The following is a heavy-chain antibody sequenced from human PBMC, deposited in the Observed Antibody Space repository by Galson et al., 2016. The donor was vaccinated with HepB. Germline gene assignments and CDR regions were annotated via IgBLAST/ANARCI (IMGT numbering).Heavy chain of an antibody. D-gene: IGHD2-15*01. J-gene: IGHJ4*02. V-gene: IGHV3-53*01. CDR2: HLRMDK. CDR1: GFIVSDNY. Sequence: SLRLPCAVSGFIVSDNYMSWVRQAPGKGLRWVASHLRMDKVYSDSVKGRFTISRDTSKVYLQMDSLRVEDTGVYYCAGVYCGRGSCFFDSWGQGALVTVSS. CDR3: AGVYCGRGSCFFDS.